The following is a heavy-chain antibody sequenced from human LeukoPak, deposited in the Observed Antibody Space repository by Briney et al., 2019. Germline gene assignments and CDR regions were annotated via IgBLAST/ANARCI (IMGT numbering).Heavy chain of an antibody. CDR2: IFPSDGQL. V-gene: IGHV3-23*01. J-gene: IGHJ5*02. D-gene: IGHD2-8*02. CDR3: ATYRQVLLPLES. CDR1: GFTFSTFA. Sequence: GGSLTLSCAASGFTFSTFAMMWLPPPPGKGLVGVSSIFPSDGQLHYADSVRGRFTIFRDNSKSTLSLQMKSRRAEDTAIFYCATYRQVLLPLESWGQGTLVTVSS.